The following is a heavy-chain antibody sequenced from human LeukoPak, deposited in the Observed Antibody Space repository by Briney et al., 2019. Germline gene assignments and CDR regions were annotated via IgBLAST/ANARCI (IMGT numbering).Heavy chain of an antibody. CDR1: GGSISSYY. CDR2: IYTSGST. Sequence: SETLSLTCTVSGGSISSYYWSWIRQPAGKGLEWIGRIYTSGSTNYNPSLKSRVTMSVDTSKNQFSLKLSSVTAADTAVYYCASQPYGDSIWVSWFDSWGQGTLVTVSS. D-gene: IGHD4-17*01. V-gene: IGHV4-4*07. J-gene: IGHJ5*01. CDR3: ASQPYGDSIWVSWFDS.